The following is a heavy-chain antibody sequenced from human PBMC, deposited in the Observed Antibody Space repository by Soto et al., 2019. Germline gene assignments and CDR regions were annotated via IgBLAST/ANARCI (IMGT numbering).Heavy chain of an antibody. V-gene: IGHV1-69*01. J-gene: IGHJ4*02. CDR1: GGTFSRYA. Sequence: QVHLVQSGAEVKKPGSSVKVSCKASGGTFSRYAINWVRQAPGQGLEWMGGSIPMFGKANYAQKFQDRVTITADESTSTGYMELRSLTSEDTAVYYCARDGTLYDSSGYYYLYWGQGTLVTVSS. CDR3: ARDGTLYDSSGYYYLY. D-gene: IGHD3-22*01. CDR2: SIPMFGKA.